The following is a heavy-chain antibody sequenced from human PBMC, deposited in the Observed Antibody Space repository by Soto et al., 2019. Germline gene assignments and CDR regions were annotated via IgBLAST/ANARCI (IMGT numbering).Heavy chain of an antibody. CDR1: GFTFSSYS. V-gene: IGHV3-48*01. CDR3: ARDTMVRGVRFDY. CDR2: ISSSSTI. J-gene: IGHJ4*02. Sequence: GGSLRLSCAASGFTFSSYSMNWVRQAPGKGLEWVSYISSSSTIYYADSVKGRFTISRDNAKNSLYLQMNSLRAEDTAVYYCARDTMVRGVRFDYWGQGTLVTVSS. D-gene: IGHD3-10*01.